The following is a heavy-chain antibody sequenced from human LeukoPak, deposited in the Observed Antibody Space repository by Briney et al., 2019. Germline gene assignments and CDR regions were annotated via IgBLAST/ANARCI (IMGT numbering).Heavy chain of an antibody. CDR3: ARGLEDDYGDYGWVY. J-gene: IGHJ4*02. D-gene: IGHD4-17*01. Sequence: SETLSLTCTVSGGSISSGSYYWSWIRQPSGKGLEWIGRIHTSGSTNYNPSLKSRVTISLDTSKNQFSLKLSSVTAADTAVYYCARGLEDDYGDYGWVYWGQGTLVTVSS. CDR2: IHTSGST. V-gene: IGHV4-61*02. CDR1: GGSISSGSYY.